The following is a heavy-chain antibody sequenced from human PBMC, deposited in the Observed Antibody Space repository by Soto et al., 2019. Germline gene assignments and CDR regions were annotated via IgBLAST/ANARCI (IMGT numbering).Heavy chain of an antibody. V-gene: IGHV5-10-1*01. Sequence: PGEPLKISRKGAGYSFTSYWISWVRQMTGKGLEWMGRIDPSDSYTNYSPSFQGHVTISADKSISTAYLQWSSLKASDTAMYYCARLGDDSSRYYPYYYGMDVWGQGTTVTVSS. J-gene: IGHJ6*02. D-gene: IGHD3-22*01. CDR1: GYSFTSYW. CDR2: IDPSDSYT. CDR3: ARLGDDSSRYYPYYYGMDV.